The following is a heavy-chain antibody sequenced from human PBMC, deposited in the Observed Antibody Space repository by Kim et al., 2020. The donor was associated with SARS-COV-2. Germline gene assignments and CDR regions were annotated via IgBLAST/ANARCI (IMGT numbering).Heavy chain of an antibody. J-gene: IGHJ4*02. V-gene: IGHV3-9*01. Sequence: GGSLRLSCAVSGFTFGDYSMHWVRQAPGKGLEWVARINWNSVIIWYSDSVRGRFTISRDNAKKSLFLQMDSLRTEDTAFYYCVRVHESNITWGRLDYWGQGALVTVSS. CDR1: GFTFGDYS. D-gene: IGHD1-26*01. CDR2: INWNSVII. CDR3: VRVHESNITWGRLDY.